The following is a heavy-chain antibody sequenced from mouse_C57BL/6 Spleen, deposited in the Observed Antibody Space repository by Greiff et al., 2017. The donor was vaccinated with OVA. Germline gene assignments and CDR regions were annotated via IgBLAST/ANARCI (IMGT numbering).Heavy chain of an antibody. CDR2: INPSTGGT. CDR3: ARHGNCEGFAY. D-gene: IGHD2-1*01. V-gene: IGHV1-42*01. Sequence: VQLQQSGPELVKPGASVKISCKASGYSFTGYYMNWVKQSPEKSLEWIGEINPSTGGTNYNQKFKAKATLTGDKSSSTAYMQLKSLTSEDSAVYYCARHGNCEGFAYWGKGTLVTVSA. J-gene: IGHJ3*01. CDR1: GYSFTGYY.